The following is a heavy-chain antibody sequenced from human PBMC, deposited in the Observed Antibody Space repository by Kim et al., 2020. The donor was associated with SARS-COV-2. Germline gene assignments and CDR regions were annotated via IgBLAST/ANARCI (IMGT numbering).Heavy chain of an antibody. CDR1: GYIFTNYY. V-gene: IGHV1-46*01. J-gene: IGHJ4*02. D-gene: IGHD6-25*01. CDR2: IRPSAGTT. CDR3: AREKAGGTHDY. Sequence: ASVKVSCKASGYIFTNYYMHWVRQAPGQGLEWIGIIRPSAGTTGNAHNFQGRVSMTRDTSTSTVYMELSSLRSEDTAMYYCAREKAGGTHDYWGQGTLVTVSS.